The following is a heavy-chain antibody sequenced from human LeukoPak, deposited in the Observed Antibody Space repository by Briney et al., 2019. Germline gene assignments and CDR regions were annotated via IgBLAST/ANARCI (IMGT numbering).Heavy chain of an antibody. D-gene: IGHD4-17*01. Sequence: PGGSLRLSCAASGFTFSSYAMSWVRQAPGKGPEWVSSISSSSSYIYYADSVKGRFTISRDNAKNSLYLQMNSLRAEDTAVYYCARDRGDYVGASHWGQGTLVTVSS. V-gene: IGHV3-21*01. CDR1: GFTFSSYA. CDR3: ARDRGDYVGASH. J-gene: IGHJ4*02. CDR2: ISSSSSYI.